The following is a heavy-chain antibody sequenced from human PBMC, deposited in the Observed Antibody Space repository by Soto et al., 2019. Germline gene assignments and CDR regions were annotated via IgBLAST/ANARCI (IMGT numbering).Heavy chain of an antibody. CDR2: IYTGDSDT. V-gene: IGHV5-51*03. J-gene: IGHJ4*02. CDR1: GYSFTTYW. Sequence: EVQLVQSGAEVKKPGESLKISCKGSGYSFTTYWIGWVRQMPGKGLEWMGIIYTGDSDTRYSPSFQGQVTFSVDKSISTAYVQWSSLKASDTAMYYCAGSPCGNDCYSVAPFDYWGQGTLVTLSS. D-gene: IGHD2-21*02. CDR3: AGSPCGNDCYSVAPFDY.